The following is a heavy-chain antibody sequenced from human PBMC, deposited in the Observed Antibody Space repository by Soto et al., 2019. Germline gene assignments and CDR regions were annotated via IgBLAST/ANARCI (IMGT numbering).Heavy chain of an antibody. D-gene: IGHD2-15*01. CDR2: VHHTGNT. V-gene: IGHV4-30-2*01. Sequence: QVQLKESGSGLVKPAQTLSLTCAVSGGSITSGGFSWSWIRQPPGKGLEWIGYVHHTGNTDYHPSLGSRVTISLDRSRQLFSLNLTSVTAADTATYYCAKECGGTCLDAFDVWGPGTTVIVSS. J-gene: IGHJ3*01. CDR3: AKECGGTCLDAFDV. CDR1: GGSITSGGFS.